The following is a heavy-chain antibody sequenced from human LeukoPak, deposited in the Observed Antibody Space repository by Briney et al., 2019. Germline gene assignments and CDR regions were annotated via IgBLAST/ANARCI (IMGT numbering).Heavy chain of an antibody. CDR2: IQSDGSQE. CDR3: ARDSCLIKTCLDY. CDR1: GFIFSHFG. V-gene: IGHV3-33*01. J-gene: IGHJ4*02. Sequence: GGSLRLSCATSGFIFSHFGMHGVRQAPGKGLEWVAAIQSDGSQEYFADSVKGRSTISRDKSKSTMYLQIDTLRAEDTAVYYCARDSCLIKTCLDYWGQGTLVTVSS. D-gene: IGHD3-10*01.